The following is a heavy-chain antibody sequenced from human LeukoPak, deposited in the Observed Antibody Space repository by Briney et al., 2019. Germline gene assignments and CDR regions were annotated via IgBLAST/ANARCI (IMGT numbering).Heavy chain of an antibody. CDR2: IKSDGST. CDR3: ARAPSEIGGYYPEYFRH. CDR1: GFTFSTFP. Sequence: GGSLRLSCEASGFTFSTFPMHWVRQAPGKGLVWVSRIKSDGSTRYADSVKGRFTVSRDNAKNTVSLQMNSLRAEDTGVYYCARAPSEIGGYYPEYFRHWGQGTLVIVSS. J-gene: IGHJ1*01. D-gene: IGHD3-22*01. V-gene: IGHV3-74*01.